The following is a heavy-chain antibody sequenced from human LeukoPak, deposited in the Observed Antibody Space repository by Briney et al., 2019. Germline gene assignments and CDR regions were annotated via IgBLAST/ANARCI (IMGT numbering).Heavy chain of an antibody. J-gene: IGHJ4*02. CDR1: GLTFTSQA. Sequence: GGSLRLSCAASGLTFTSQAMSWFRQAPGKGVEWVSPSDGGDGSTYYADSVKGRFTMSRDNPKNTLSLQMSSLRAEDTAVYYCAKDPYKRRGPFDYWGQGTLVTVSS. CDR3: AKDPYKRRGPFDY. D-gene: IGHD1-1*01. V-gene: IGHV3-23*01. CDR2: SDGGDGST.